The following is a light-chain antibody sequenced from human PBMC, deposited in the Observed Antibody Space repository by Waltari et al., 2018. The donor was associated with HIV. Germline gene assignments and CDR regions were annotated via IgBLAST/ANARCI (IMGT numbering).Light chain of an antibody. CDR3: HQYGYSPWT. V-gene: IGKV3-20*01. CDR1: QSVSSTY. J-gene: IGKJ1*01. Sequence: EIVLTQSPGPLSLSPGERATLSCRASQSVSSTYLAWYQQKPGQAPRLLIYDTYNRATGIPDRFSGSGSGTDFTLTISRLEPEDFAVYSCHQYGYSPWTFGQGTKVEIK. CDR2: DTY.